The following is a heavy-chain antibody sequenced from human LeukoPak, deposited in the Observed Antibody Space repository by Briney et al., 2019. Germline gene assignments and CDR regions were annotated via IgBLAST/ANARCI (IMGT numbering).Heavy chain of an antibody. CDR1: GFTFSSYG. Sequence: GGSLRLSCAASGFTFSSYGMHWVRQAPGKGLEWVAVISYDGSNKYYAGSVKGRFTISRDNSKNTLYLQMNSLRAEDTAVYYCAKGGSLNWFDPWGQGTLVTVSS. V-gene: IGHV3-30*18. CDR3: AKGGSLNWFDP. J-gene: IGHJ5*02. CDR2: ISYDGSNK.